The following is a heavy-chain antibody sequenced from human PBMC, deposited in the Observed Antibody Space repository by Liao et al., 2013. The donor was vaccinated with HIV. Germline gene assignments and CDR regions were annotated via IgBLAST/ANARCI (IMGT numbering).Heavy chain of an antibody. V-gene: IGHV4-39*07. J-gene: IGHJ4*02. D-gene: IGHD2-2*02. Sequence: QLQLQESGPGLVNPSETLSLNCSVSGGSISSSSYYWGWIRQPPGKGLEWIGSIYYSGSTYYNPSLKSRVTISVDTSKNQFSLKLSSVTAADTAVYYCARERCVSSSCYMGVRYWGQGTLVTVSS. CDR3: ARERCVSSSCYMGVRY. CDR2: IYYSGST. CDR1: GGSISSSSYY.